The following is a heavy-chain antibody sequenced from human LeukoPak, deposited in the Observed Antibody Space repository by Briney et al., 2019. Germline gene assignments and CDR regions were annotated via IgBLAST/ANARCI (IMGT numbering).Heavy chain of an antibody. V-gene: IGHV1-2*04. CDR1: GYTFTGYY. CDR3: AIGGGYGRGEQDYYCGMDV. J-gene: IGHJ6*04. Sequence: ASVKVSCKASGYTFTGYYMHWVRQAPGQGLEWMGWINPNSGGTNYAQKFQGWVTMTRDTSISTAYMELSRLRSDDTAVYYCAIGGGYGRGEQDYYCGMDVWGKGTTVTVSS. D-gene: IGHD5-12*01. CDR2: INPNSGGT.